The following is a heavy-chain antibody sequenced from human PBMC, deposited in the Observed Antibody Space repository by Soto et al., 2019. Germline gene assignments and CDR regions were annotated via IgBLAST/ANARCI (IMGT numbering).Heavy chain of an antibody. V-gene: IGHV4-34*08. CDR2: INHTGGT. Sequence: PSEMRPLTCSLYGGTVNSYYWNSIRQPPGKVLEWIGKINHTGGTHYNPSRRSRVTMSVDTSKHLFSLRTSSVTAAATAIYYCETGKKVFGLLIHPFDTWGQGTQVTIAS. D-gene: IGHD3-3*01. CDR1: GGTVNSYY. J-gene: IGHJ5*02. CDR3: ETGKKVFGLLIHPFDT.